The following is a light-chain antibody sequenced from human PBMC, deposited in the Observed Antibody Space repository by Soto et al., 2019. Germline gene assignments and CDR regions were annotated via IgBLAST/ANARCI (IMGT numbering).Light chain of an antibody. J-gene: IGLJ1*01. V-gene: IGLV2-14*01. CDR1: SSDIGGYKY. CDR3: SSYTNSITTPYV. Sequence: QSVLTQPASVSGSPGQSITLSCTGSSSDIGGYKYVSWYQQHPGKAPKLMIYEVSNRPSGVSSRFSGSKSGNTASLTISGLQADDEADYYCSSYTNSITTPYVFGPGTKVTVL. CDR2: EVS.